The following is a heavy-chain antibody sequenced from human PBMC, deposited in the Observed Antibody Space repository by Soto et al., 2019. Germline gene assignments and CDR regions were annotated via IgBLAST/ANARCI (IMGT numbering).Heavy chain of an antibody. Sequence: ESGGGLVQPGGSLRLSCAASGFTFSGYWMSWVRQAPGKGLEWVANIKHDGSEKYYVDSVKGRFTISRDNAKSSLYLQMNSLRAEDTAVYYCARDDLLRGFTAFGPNWGQGTLVTVSS. CDR3: ARDDLLRGFTAFGPN. CDR1: GFTFSGYW. D-gene: IGHD3-10*01. J-gene: IGHJ4*02. CDR2: IKHDGSEK. V-gene: IGHV3-7*05.